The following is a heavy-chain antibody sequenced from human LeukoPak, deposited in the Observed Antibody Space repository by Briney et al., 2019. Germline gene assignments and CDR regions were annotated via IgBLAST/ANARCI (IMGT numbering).Heavy chain of an antibody. CDR3: ARSRAFNSGAFDP. CDR1: GGYISIYY. D-gene: IGHD1-26*01. J-gene: IGHJ5*02. V-gene: IGHV4-59*01. Sequence: SETLSLTCTVSGGYISIYYWSWIRQPPGKGLEWIGYIYNSGNTNYNPSFKSRVTISEDTPKNQFSLKLSSVTAADTAVYYCARSRAFNSGAFDPWGQGSLVTVSS. CDR2: IYNSGNT.